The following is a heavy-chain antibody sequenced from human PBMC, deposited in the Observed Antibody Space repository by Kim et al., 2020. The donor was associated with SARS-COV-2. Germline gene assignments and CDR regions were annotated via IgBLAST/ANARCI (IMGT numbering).Heavy chain of an antibody. D-gene: IGHD2-2*02. CDR3: ARATLRLGYCSSTSCYIPFDI. Sequence: GGSLILSCAASGFTFSSYWMHWVRQAPGKGLVWVSRINSDGSSTSYADSVKGRFTISRDNAKNTLYLQMNSLRAEDTAVYYCARATLRLGYCSSTSCYIPFDIWAKGQWSPSLQ. J-gene: IGHJ3*02. CDR1: GFTFSSYW. CDR2: INSDGSST. V-gene: IGHV3-74*01.